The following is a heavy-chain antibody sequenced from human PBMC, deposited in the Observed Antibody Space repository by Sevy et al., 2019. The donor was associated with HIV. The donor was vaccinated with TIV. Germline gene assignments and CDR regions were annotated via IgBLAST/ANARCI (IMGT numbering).Heavy chain of an antibody. CDR2: IYYSGST. CDR3: ARHWTFYDGPDFSSPYYYMDV. Sequence: SETLSLTCTVSAGSIKNYYWSWIRQPPGKGLEWIGYIYYSGSTTYNPSLKSRVTISVDTAKNQFSLKLSSVTAADTAVYYCARHWTFYDGPDFSSPYYYMDVWGERTTVTVSS. V-gene: IGHV4-59*08. D-gene: IGHD3-22*01. J-gene: IGHJ6*03. CDR1: AGSIKNYY.